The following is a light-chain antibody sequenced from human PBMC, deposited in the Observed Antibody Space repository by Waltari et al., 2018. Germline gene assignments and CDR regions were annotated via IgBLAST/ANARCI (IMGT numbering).Light chain of an antibody. J-gene: IGKJ2*01. CDR2: MAS. CDR1: QRVGTW. V-gene: IGKV1-5*03. CDR3: QQYSSFST. Sequence: DIQMTQSPFTLSASVGDRVTISCRVSQRVGTWLAWYQQKPGKAPKLLIYMASSLESGVPSRFSGSGSGTDVTLTISSLQPDDFATYSCQQYSSFSTFGQGTKV.